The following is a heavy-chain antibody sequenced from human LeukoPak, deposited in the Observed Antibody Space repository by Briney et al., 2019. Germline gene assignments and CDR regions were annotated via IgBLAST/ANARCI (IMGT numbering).Heavy chain of an antibody. CDR2: VSPSGAST. V-gene: IGHV3-23*01. D-gene: IGHD3-10*01. CDR3: AKNYASGRGVPYAMDV. Sequence: GGSLRLSCAASAFTFSSYAMSWVRQAPGKGLEWVSAVSPSGASTYYADSVKGRFIISRDNSKNTLYLQMNSLRAEDTAVYYCAKNYASGRGVPYAMDVWGQGTTVTVAS. CDR1: AFTFSSYA. J-gene: IGHJ6*02.